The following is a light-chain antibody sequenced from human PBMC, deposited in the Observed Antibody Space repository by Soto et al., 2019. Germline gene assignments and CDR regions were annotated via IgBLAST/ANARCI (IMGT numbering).Light chain of an antibody. Sequence: EITLTQSPATLSVSPGGRATLSCRASQSVGSNLAWYQQKPGQAPRLLIYDAYNRATGIPPRFSGSGSGTDFTLTISSLEPEDSAVYYCQQRHMWPITLGQGTRLEIK. CDR3: QQRHMWPIT. CDR2: DAY. V-gene: IGKV3-11*01. CDR1: QSVGSN. J-gene: IGKJ5*01.